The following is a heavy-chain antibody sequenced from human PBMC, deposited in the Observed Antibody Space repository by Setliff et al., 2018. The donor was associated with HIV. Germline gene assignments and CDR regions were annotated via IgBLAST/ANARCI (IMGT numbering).Heavy chain of an antibody. CDR2: IWYDGNNK. V-gene: IGHV3-33*06. J-gene: IGHJ6*02. Sequence: PVGSLRLSCAASGFTFSSYGMHWVRQAPGKGLEWVAVIWYDGNNKYYADSVKGRFTISRDNSKNTLYLQMNSLRAEDTAVYYCAKDLVEGVDSTSYYYVMDAWGQGTTVTVSS. D-gene: IGHD3-3*01. CDR3: AKDLVEGVDSTSYYYVMDA. CDR1: GFTFSSYG.